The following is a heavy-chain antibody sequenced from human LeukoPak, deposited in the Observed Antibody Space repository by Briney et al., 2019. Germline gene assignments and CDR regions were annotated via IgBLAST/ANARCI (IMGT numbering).Heavy chain of an antibody. V-gene: IGHV4-4*09. Sequence: SETLSLTCTVSGGSISSYYWSWIRQPPGKGLEWIGYIYTSGSTNYNPSLKSRVTISVDTSKNQFSLKLSSVTAADTAVYYSVGGYTYNWFDPWGQGTLVTVSS. CDR3: VGGYTYNWFDP. J-gene: IGHJ5*02. CDR1: GGSISSYY. CDR2: IYTSGST. D-gene: IGHD3-16*02.